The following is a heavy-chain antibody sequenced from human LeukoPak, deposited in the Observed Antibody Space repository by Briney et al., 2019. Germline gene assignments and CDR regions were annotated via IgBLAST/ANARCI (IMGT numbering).Heavy chain of an antibody. D-gene: IGHD6-19*01. J-gene: IGHJ4*02. CDR1: GVTFSRYW. V-gene: IGHV3-7*03. Sequence: GGALRLSCAASGVTFSRYWLSWVRQAPGKGLEWGATMIPDGTQKYYVDSVEGRFAVSRDNARNSLYLQMNSLRAEDTAVYYCARYFTAVASTVRLDYWGQGTLVTVSS. CDR2: MIPDGTQK. CDR3: ARYFTAVASTVRLDY.